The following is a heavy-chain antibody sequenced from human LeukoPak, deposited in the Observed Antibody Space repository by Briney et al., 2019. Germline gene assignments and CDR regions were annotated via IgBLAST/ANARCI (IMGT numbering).Heavy chain of an antibody. CDR3: AREAGIAADDAFDI. V-gene: IGHV4-39*07. CDR2: IYYSGST. J-gene: IGHJ3*02. Sequence: PSETLSLTCTVSGGSISSSSYYWGWIRQPPGKGLEWIGSIYYSGSTYYNPSLKSRVTISVDTSKNQFSLKLSSVTAADTAVYYCAREAGIAADDAFDIWGQGTMVTVSS. CDR1: GGSISSSSYY. D-gene: IGHD6-25*01.